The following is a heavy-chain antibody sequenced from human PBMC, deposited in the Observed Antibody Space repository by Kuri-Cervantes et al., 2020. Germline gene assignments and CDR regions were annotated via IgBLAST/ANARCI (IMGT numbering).Heavy chain of an antibody. D-gene: IGHD5-24*01. CDR3: ARLVPSTNIDY. CDR1: GFTVSSNY. CDR2: ISSSGSTI. Sequence: GESLKISCAASGFTVSSNYMSWIRQAPGKGLEWVSYISSSGSTIYYADSVKGRFTISRDNAKNSLYLQMNSLRAEDTAVYYCARLVPSTNIDYWGQGTLVTVSS. V-gene: IGHV3-11*04. J-gene: IGHJ4*02.